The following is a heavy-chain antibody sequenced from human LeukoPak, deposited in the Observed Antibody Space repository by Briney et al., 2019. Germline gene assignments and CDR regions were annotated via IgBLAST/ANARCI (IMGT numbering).Heavy chain of an antibody. CDR3: ARDPGGRFDD. CDR2: ISSSSSII. J-gene: IGHJ4*02. V-gene: IGHV3-48*01. CDR1: GFPFSSYS. D-gene: IGHD3-10*01. Sequence: HTGGSLRLSCAASGFPFSSYSMNWVRQAPGKGLEWVSYISSSSSIIYYADSVKGRFTISRDNAKNSLYLQMNSLRADDTAVYYCARDPGGRFDDWGQGTLVTVSS.